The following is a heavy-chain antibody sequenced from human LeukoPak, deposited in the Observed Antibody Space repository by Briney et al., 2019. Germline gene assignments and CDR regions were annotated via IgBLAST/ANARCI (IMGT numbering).Heavy chain of an antibody. CDR2: ITSSSSTI. Sequence: PGGSLRLSCAASGFTFSRYSMNCVPEAPGEGVEGVSYITSSSSTIYNADSVKGGFTISRDNARNSLYLQMNSLRAEDTAVYYCASGGYQLLFPWYFDLWGRGTLVTVSS. CDR1: GFTFSRYS. D-gene: IGHD2-2*01. CDR3: ASGGYQLLFPWYFDL. J-gene: IGHJ2*01. V-gene: IGHV3-48*01.